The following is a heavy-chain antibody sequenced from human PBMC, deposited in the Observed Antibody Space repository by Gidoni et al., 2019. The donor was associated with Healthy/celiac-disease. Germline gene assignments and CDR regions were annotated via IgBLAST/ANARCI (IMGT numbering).Heavy chain of an antibody. D-gene: IGHD3-10*01. Sequence: SQTLSLTCAISGGSVSSNSAAWNWIRQSPSRGLEWLGRTYYRSKWYNDYAVSVKSRITINPDTSKNQFSLQLNSVTPEDTAVYYCARDTLSGSQTPDAFDIWGQGTMVTVSS. J-gene: IGHJ3*02. CDR1: GGSVSSNSAA. CDR3: ARDTLSGSQTPDAFDI. V-gene: IGHV6-1*01. CDR2: TYYRSKWYN.